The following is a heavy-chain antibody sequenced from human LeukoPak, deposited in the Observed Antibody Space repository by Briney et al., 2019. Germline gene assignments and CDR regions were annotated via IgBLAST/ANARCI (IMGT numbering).Heavy chain of an antibody. D-gene: IGHD5-24*01. V-gene: IGHV3-23*01. CDR3: AKGEGDGYIYYYYMDV. Sequence: GGSLRLSCAASGFTFSSYAMSWVRQAPGKGLEWVSAISGSGGSTYYADSVKGRFTISRDSSKNTLYLQMNSLRAEDTAVYYCAKGEGDGYIYYYYMDVWGKGTTVTVSS. CDR2: ISGSGGST. CDR1: GFTFSSYA. J-gene: IGHJ6*03.